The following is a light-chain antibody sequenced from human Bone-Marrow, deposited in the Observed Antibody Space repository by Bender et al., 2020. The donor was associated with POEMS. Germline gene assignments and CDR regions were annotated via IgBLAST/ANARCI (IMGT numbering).Light chain of an antibody. CDR3: VAWDDTLNGWV. CDR1: SSNIGAGYD. J-gene: IGLJ2*01. Sequence: QSVLTQPPSVSGAPGQRVTISCTGSSSNIGAGYDVHWYQQVPGTAPKLIVFGNSNRPSGVPDRFSGSKSGTSASLVISGLHSEDEADYYCVAWDDTLNGWVFGGGTKLTVL. V-gene: IGLV1-50*01. CDR2: GNS.